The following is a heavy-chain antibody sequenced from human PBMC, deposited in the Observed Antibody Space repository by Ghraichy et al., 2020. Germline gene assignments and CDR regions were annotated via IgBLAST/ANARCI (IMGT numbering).Heavy chain of an antibody. CDR2: INHSGST. D-gene: IGHD3-22*01. J-gene: IGHJ4*02. CDR1: GGSFSGYY. V-gene: IGHV4-34*01. CDR3: ARGDYYDSSGYWEYYFDY. Sequence: SETLSLTCAVYGGSFSGYYWSWIRQPPGKGLEWIGEINHSGSTNYNPSLKSRVTISVDTSKNQFSLKLSSVTAADTAVYYCARGDYYDSSGYWEYYFDYWGQGTLVTVSS.